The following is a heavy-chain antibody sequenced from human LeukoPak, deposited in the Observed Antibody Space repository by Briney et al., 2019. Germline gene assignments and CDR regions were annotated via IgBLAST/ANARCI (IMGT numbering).Heavy chain of an antibody. D-gene: IGHD6-19*01. CDR1: VFRFDDHG. CDR2: INWNGAST. J-gene: IGHJ4*02. V-gene: IGHV3-20*04. CDR3: AGGDRNGWYFDY. Sequence: PGGSLRLSCAASVFRFDDHGMSWVRQVPGKGLEWVSGINWNGASTGYGDSVKGRFTISRDNAKNSLYLQMNSLRAEDTALYYCAGGDRNGWYFDYWGQGILVTVSS.